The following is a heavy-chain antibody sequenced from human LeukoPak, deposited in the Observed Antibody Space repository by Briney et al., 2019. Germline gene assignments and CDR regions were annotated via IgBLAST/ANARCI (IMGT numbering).Heavy chain of an antibody. CDR1: GYTFIGYY. V-gene: IGHV1-2*02. Sequence: ASVKVSCKASGYTFIGYYMHWVRQAPGQGLEWMGWINPNSGGTNYAQKFQGRVTMTRDTSITTAYMELSRLRSDDTAVYYCARVGVATTAVIPDYFDPWGQGTLVTVSS. CDR2: INPNSGGT. J-gene: IGHJ4*02. D-gene: IGHD4-17*01. CDR3: ARVGVATTAVIPDYFDP.